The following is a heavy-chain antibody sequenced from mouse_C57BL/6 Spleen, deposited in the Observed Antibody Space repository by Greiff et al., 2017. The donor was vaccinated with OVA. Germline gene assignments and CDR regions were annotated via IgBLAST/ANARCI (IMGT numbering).Heavy chain of an antibody. J-gene: IGHJ3*01. CDR3: ARQYDYDGEAWFAY. CDR1: GYTFTDYY. V-gene: IGHV1-26*01. D-gene: IGHD2-4*01. Sequence: VQLQQSGPELVKPGASVKISCKASGYTFTDYYMNWVKQSHGKSLEWIGDINPNNGGTSYNQKFKGKATLTVDKSSSTAYMELRSLTSEDSAVYYCARQYDYDGEAWFAYWGQGTLVTVSA. CDR2: INPNNGGT.